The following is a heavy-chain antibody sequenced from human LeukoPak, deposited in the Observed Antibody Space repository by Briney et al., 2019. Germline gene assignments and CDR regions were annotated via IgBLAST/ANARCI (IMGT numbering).Heavy chain of an antibody. J-gene: IGHJ5*02. CDR1: GGSISGYY. D-gene: IGHD3-16*01. CDR3: ARGYGGVAAGKRFDP. V-gene: IGHV4-59*07. CDR2: IYSSGST. Sequence: SDTLSLTCTVSGGSISGYYWSWIRQPPGQGLEWMGYIYSSGSTNYNPSLTSRITISVDTPKSQFSLNLLSARAADTALYYCARGYGGVAAGKRFDPWGQGTLVTASS.